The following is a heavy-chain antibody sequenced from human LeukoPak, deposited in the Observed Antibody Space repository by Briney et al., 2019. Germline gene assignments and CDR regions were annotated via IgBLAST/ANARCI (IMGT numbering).Heavy chain of an antibody. Sequence: PSQTMSLTCTVSGDSISSGDYYWSWIRQPAGKGLEWIGRISSSGSTNYNPSLKSRVTISVDTSKNQFSLKLSSVTAADTAVYFCARGPYSYDSSGAFDIWGQGTMVTVSS. J-gene: IGHJ3*02. CDR1: GDSISSGDYY. CDR3: ARGPYSYDSSGAFDI. D-gene: IGHD3-22*01. V-gene: IGHV4-61*02. CDR2: ISSSGST.